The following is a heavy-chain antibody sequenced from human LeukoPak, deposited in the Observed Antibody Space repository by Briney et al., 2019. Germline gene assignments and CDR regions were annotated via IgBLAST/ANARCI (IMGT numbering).Heavy chain of an antibody. Sequence: SETLSLTCTVSGGSIRSFYWSWIRQSAGKGLEWIGRIYTSGSTDYNPSLKSRVSMSVDTSKNQFSLKLTSVTAADTAVYYCARDQSHYGSGSYYSAYYYYVMDVWGQGTTVTVSS. CDR3: ARDQSHYGSGSYYSAYYYYVMDV. CDR1: GGSIRSFY. D-gene: IGHD3-10*01. CDR2: IYTSGST. J-gene: IGHJ6*02. V-gene: IGHV4-4*07.